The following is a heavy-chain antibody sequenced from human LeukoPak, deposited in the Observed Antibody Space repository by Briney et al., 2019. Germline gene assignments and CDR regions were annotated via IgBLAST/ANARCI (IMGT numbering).Heavy chain of an antibody. CDR2: INPSGGST. V-gene: IGHV1-46*01. D-gene: IGHD2-15*01. J-gene: IGHJ4*02. CDR1: GYTFTSYY. CDR3: AREDCSGGSCYGLDY. Sequence: ASVKVSCKASGYTFTSYYMHWVRQAPGQGLEWMGIINPSGGSTSYAQKFQGRVTMTRDMSTSTVYMELSSLRSEDTAVYYCAREDCSGGSCYGLDYWGQGTLVTVSS.